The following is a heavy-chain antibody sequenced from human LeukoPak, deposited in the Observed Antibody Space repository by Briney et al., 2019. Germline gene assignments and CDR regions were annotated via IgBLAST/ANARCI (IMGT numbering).Heavy chain of an antibody. Sequence: GGSLRLSCAASGFTFSSYAMHWVRQAPGKGLEWVAVISYDGSNKYYADSVKGRFTISRDNAKNTLYLQMNSLRAEDTAVYYCARGRWTTVTSTSCWFDPWGQGTLVTVSS. V-gene: IGHV3-30*04. J-gene: IGHJ5*02. D-gene: IGHD4-17*01. CDR1: GFTFSSYA. CDR3: ARGRWTTVTSTSCWFDP. CDR2: ISYDGSNK.